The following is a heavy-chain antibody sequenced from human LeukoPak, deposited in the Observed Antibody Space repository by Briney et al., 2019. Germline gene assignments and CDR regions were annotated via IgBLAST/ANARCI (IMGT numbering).Heavy chain of an antibody. CDR2: IYYSGST. Sequence: PSETLSLTCTVSGDSISSGDYYWSWIRQPPGKGLECIGYIYYSGSTYYNPSLKSRVTISVDTSKNQFSLKLSSVTAADTAVYYCARYCSSTSCYDWFDPWGQGTLVTVSS. CDR1: GDSISSGDYY. V-gene: IGHV4-30-4*01. CDR3: ARYCSSTSCYDWFDP. J-gene: IGHJ5*02. D-gene: IGHD2-2*01.